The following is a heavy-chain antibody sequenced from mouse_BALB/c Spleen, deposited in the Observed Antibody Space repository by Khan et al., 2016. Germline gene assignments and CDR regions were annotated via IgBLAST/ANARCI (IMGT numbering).Heavy chain of an antibody. Sequence: EVQLEESGPGLVKPGASLRISCTASGYTFTSYYMYWVNQKPGQSLEWIASINTYSGNTTYNERFKGRVTITRDKSKSTAYMQMSSLTSEDTAIYNCDNNSNYDVYLDYWGQGTTVTVSS. CDR2: INTYSGNT. CDR3: DNNSNYDVYLDY. V-gene: IGHV1S136*01. CDR1: GYTFTSYY. D-gene: IGHD2-5*01. J-gene: IGHJ2*01.